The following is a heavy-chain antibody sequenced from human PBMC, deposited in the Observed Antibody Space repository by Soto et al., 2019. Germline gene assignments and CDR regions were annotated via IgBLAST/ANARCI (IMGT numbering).Heavy chain of an antibody. CDR2: ISGSGGST. CDR1: GFTFSSYA. D-gene: IGHD2-15*01. CDR3: AKESDIVVVVAATPDY. Sequence: GGSLRLSCAASGFTFSSYAMSWVRQAPGKGLEWVSAISGSGGSTYYADSVKGRFTISRDNSKNTLYLQMNSLRAEDTAVYYCAKESDIVVVVAATPDYWGQGTLVTVSS. V-gene: IGHV3-23*01. J-gene: IGHJ4*02.